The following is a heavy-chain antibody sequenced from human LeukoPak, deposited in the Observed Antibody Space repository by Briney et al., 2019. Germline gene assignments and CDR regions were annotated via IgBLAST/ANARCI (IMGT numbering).Heavy chain of an antibody. Sequence: GGSLRLSCAASGFTFSSYVMHWVRQAPGKGLEWVAIISYDGSNEYYADSVKGRFTISRDNSKNTLYLQMNSLRAADTAVYYWGRERGTSSLSPFDYWGREPLVTVSS. CDR3: GRERGTSSLSPFDY. J-gene: IGHJ4*02. V-gene: IGHV3-30*04. CDR2: ISYDGSNE. D-gene: IGHD6-6*01. CDR1: GFTFSSYV.